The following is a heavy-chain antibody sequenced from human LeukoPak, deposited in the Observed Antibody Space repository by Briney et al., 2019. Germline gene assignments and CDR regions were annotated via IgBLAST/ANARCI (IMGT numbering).Heavy chain of an antibody. D-gene: IGHD1-1*01. V-gene: IGHV3-74*01. CDR1: GFTFGDYW. CDR2: LNGEGSTI. J-gene: IGHJ4*02. Sequence: PGGSLRLSCAASGFTFGDYWMHWVRQAPGKGLVWVSRLNGEGSTINYADSVKGRFTISRHNSKNTVYLQMNNLRAEDTAMYYCARVDTTLSYKLDYWGQGTLVTVSS. CDR3: ARVDTTLSYKLDY.